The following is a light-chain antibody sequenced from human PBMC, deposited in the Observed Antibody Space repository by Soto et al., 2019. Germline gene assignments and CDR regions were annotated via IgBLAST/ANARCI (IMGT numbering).Light chain of an antibody. CDR2: GAS. CDR3: QQYDTTPGT. V-gene: IGKV3-20*01. J-gene: IGKJ1*01. CDR1: RSLISSS. Sequence: EIVLTQSPGTLSLSPGERAALSCRASRSLISSSLAWYQQKPGHSPALLIYGASRRAAGIPDRLSASHSVTDFTLTIRGREPEDFAVYLCQQYDTTPGTLGQGTRVASK.